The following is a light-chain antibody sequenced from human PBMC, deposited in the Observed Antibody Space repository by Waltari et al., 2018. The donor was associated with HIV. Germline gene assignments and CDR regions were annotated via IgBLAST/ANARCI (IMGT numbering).Light chain of an antibody. CDR1: SRAVAPYNF. Sequence: QSALTQPPSASGSPGQPVTFSCTGTSRAVAPYNFVSCYQQPPGNAPTLIIYGVNQRPSGVPDRFSVSKSGNTASLTVSVLQADDEADYCCSSYAGPNHLLFGGGTKLTVL. V-gene: IGLV2-8*01. CDR2: GVN. CDR3: SSYAGPNHLL. J-gene: IGLJ2*01.